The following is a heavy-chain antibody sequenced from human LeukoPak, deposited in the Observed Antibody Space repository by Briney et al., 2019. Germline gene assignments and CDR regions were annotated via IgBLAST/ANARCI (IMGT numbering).Heavy chain of an antibody. J-gene: IGHJ4*02. D-gene: IGHD3-10*01. CDR2: ISYDGSNK. CDR1: GFTFSSYG. CDR3: AKGQDYYGSGSLVFDY. V-gene: IGHV3-30*18. Sequence: PGRPLRLSCAASGFTFSSYGMHWVRQAPGKGLEWVAVISYDGSNKYYADSVKGRFTISRDNSKNTLYLQMNSLRAEDTAVYYCAKGQDYYGSGSLVFDYWGQGTLVTVSS.